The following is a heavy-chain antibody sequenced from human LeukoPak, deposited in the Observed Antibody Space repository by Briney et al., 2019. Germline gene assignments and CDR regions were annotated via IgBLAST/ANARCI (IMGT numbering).Heavy chain of an antibody. Sequence: ASVKVSCKVSGYTLAELSMHWGRRAPGKGVGWMGGFDPEDGVTIYAQKFPGRVTRTEDTSTDTAYMELSSLRSEDTAVQYCADKHAYYGMDVWGQGTTVTVSS. V-gene: IGHV1-24*01. D-gene: IGHD2-21*01. CDR3: ADKHAYYGMDV. CDR2: FDPEDGVT. J-gene: IGHJ6*02. CDR1: GYTLAELS.